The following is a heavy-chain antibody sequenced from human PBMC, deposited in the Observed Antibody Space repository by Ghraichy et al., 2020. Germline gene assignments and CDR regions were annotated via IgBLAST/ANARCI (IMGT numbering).Heavy chain of an antibody. V-gene: IGHV3-48*02. CDR1: GFTFTSYS. CDR2: SSSSGSTM. D-gene: IGHD3-16*01. Sequence: GESLNISCAASGFTFTSYSMNWVRQAPGKGLEWVSYSSSSGSTMYYADSVKGRFTTSRDNAKNSLYLQMNSLRDEDTAVYYCARLGSGPYDYWGQGTLVAVSS. CDR3: ARLGSGPYDY. J-gene: IGHJ4*02.